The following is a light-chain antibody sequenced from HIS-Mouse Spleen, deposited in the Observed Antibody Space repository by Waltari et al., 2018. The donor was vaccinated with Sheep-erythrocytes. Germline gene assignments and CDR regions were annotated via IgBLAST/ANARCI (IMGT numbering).Light chain of an antibody. CDR2: DVS. V-gene: IGLV2-14*03. CDR3: SSYTSSSTWV. CDR1: SSDVGGYNY. J-gene: IGLJ3*02. Sequence: QSALTQPASVSGSPGQSITISCTGTSSDVGGYNYVSWSQQHPGKAPKPIIYDVSNRPSRVSNRISGSKSGNTASLTISGLQAEDEADYYCSSYTSSSTWVFGGGTKLTVL.